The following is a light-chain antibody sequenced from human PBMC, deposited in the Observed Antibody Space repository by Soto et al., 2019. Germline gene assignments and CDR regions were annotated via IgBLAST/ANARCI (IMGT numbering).Light chain of an antibody. V-gene: IGKV1-12*02. Sequence: DIQMTQSPSSVSASLGDRVTITCRASQDIISWLAWYQQKPGKAPKLLISAAYNLQSGVPSRFSGSGSGTYFTLTISSLQPEDFATYFCQQANSFPYTFGQGTKLEIK. CDR2: AAY. CDR3: QQANSFPYT. J-gene: IGKJ2*01. CDR1: QDIISW.